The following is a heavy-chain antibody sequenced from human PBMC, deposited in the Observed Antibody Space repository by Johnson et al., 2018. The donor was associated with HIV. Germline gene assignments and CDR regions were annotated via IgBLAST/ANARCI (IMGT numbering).Heavy chain of an antibody. V-gene: IGHV3-66*01. Sequence: EVQLVESGGGLVKPGGSLRLSCAASGFTFSDYYMSWIRQAPGKGLEWVSVIYSGGSTYYADSVKGRFTISRDNSKNTLYLQMNSLRAEDTAVYYCARDGMAATKANIWGQGTMVTVSS. CDR1: GFTFSDYY. J-gene: IGHJ3*02. CDR2: IYSGGST. CDR3: ARDGMAATKANI. D-gene: IGHD1-14*01.